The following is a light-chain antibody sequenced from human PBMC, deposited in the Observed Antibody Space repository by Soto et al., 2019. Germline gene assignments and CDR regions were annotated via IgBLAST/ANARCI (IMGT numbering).Light chain of an antibody. Sequence: EIVMTQSPATLSVSPGERATLSCRASQSVSSNLAWYQQKPGKAPRLLIYGASTRATGIPARFSGSGSGTEFDLTISSLQSEDFAVYYCQQYNNWTATFGQGSKLEIK. V-gene: IGKV3-15*01. CDR3: QQYNNWTAT. J-gene: IGKJ2*01. CDR1: QSVSSN. CDR2: GAS.